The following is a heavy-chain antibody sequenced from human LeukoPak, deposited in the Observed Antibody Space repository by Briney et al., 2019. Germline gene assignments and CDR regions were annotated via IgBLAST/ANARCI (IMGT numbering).Heavy chain of an antibody. J-gene: IGHJ4*02. CDR3: ARVGGSSSRGGSWYYH. Sequence: GGSLRLSCAASGFTFSSYWMSWVRQAPGKGLEWVANIKQAGGEKYYVDSVKGRFTISRDNAKNSLYLQINSLRAEDTAVYYCARVGGSSSRGGSWYYHWGQGTLVTVSS. D-gene: IGHD6-13*01. CDR1: GFTFSSYW. V-gene: IGHV3-7*05. CDR2: IKQAGGEK.